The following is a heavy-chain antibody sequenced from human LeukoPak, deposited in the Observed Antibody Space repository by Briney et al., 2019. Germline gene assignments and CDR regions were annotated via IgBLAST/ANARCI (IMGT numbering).Heavy chain of an antibody. CDR2: IYYSGST. CDR1: GGSISNYY. V-gene: IGHV4-59*01. D-gene: IGHD1-1*01. Sequence: SETLSLTCTVSGGSISNYYWSWIRQPPGKGLEWIGYIYYSGSTNYNPSLKSRVTISVDTSKNQFSLKLSSVTAADTAVYYCARVGRKLYGMDVWGQGTTVTVSS. CDR3: ARVGRKLYGMDV. J-gene: IGHJ6*02.